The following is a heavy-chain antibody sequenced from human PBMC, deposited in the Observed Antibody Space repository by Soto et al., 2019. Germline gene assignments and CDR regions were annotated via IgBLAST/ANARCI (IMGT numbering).Heavy chain of an antibody. Sequence: ASVKVSCKASGYTFTGYYMHWVRQAPGQGLEWMGWINPNSGGTNYAQKFQGRVTMTRDTSISTAYMELSRLRSDDTAVYYCARTPRIAVAQHREDGYYYGMDVWGQGTTVPVS. D-gene: IGHD6-13*01. CDR2: INPNSGGT. CDR1: GYTFTGYY. J-gene: IGHJ6*02. V-gene: IGHV1-2*02. CDR3: ARTPRIAVAQHREDGYYYGMDV.